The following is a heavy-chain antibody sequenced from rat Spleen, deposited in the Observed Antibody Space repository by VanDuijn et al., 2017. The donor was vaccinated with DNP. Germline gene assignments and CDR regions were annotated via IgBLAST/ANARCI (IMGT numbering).Heavy chain of an antibody. CDR1: GFSLTSYN. CDR2: IWTGGST. Sequence: QVQLKESGPGLVQPSQTLSLTCTVSGFSLTSYNVHWVRQPTGKGLEWMGVIWTGGSTDYTAPLKSRLTISRDTSQSQVFLKKNSLQTEGITPDYCARDRGDGTYYSPFGFWGQGVMVTVSS. V-gene: IGHV2-30*01. D-gene: IGHD1-12*02. CDR3: ARDRGDGTYYSPFGF. J-gene: IGHJ2*01.